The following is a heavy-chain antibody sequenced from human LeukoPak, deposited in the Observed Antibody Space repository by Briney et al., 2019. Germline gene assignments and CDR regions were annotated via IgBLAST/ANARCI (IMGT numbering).Heavy chain of an antibody. CDR2: IYYSGST. CDR3: AAGGDSSSWYDYGY. Sequence: SETLSLTCTVSGGSISSSSYYWGWIRQPPGKGLEWIGSIYYSGSTYYNPSLKSRVTISVDTSKNQFSLKLSSVTAADTAVYYCAAGGDSSSWYDYGYWGQGTLVTVSS. V-gene: IGHV4-39*01. CDR1: GGSISSSSYY. J-gene: IGHJ4*02. D-gene: IGHD6-13*01.